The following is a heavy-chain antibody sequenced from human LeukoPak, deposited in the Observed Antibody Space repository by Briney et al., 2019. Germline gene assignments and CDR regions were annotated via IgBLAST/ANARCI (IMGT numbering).Heavy chain of an antibody. CDR1: GGTFRTYS. J-gene: IGHJ6*03. V-gene: IGHV1-69*05. CDR3: ARVDRYHFYLDV. Sequence: ASVKASCKASGGTFRTYSVTWVQQAPGQGLEWMGGINPIFGTPNYAQKFQGRVKVTTDDATGTAYMELSSLMFEDTAIYYCARVDRYHFYLDVWGKGTPVTVSS. CDR2: INPIFGTP.